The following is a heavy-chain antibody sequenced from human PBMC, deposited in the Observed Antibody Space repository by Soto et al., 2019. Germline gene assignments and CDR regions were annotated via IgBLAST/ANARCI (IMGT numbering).Heavy chain of an antibody. Sequence: EASVKVSCKASGYTFTSYAMHWVRQAPGQRLEWMGWINAGNGNTKYSQKFQGRVTITRDTSASTAYMELSSLRSEDTAVYYCASSIAAAGTESLYYYYGMDVWGQGTTVTVSS. J-gene: IGHJ6*02. D-gene: IGHD6-13*01. V-gene: IGHV1-3*01. CDR1: GYTFTSYA. CDR3: ASSIAAAGTESLYYYYGMDV. CDR2: INAGNGNT.